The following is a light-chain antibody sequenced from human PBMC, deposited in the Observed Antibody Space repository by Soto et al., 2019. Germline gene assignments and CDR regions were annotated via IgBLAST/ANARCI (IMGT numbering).Light chain of an antibody. CDR3: ASYTTTFSYV. Sequence: QSARNQPASVSGSPGQSITIPCTGTSSDVGGYNYVSWYQQHPGKAPKLMIYDVSNRPSGVSNRFSGSKSGNTASLTISGLQAEDEADYYCASYTTTFSYVFGSGTKVTVL. CDR1: SSDVGGYNY. J-gene: IGLJ1*01. V-gene: IGLV2-14*01. CDR2: DVS.